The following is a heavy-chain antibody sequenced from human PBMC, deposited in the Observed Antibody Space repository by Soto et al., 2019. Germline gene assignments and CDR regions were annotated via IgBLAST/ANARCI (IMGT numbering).Heavy chain of an antibody. CDR3: VKDFGYYYDYAFDV. CDR1: RFTFDDYA. V-gene: IGHV3-9*01. CDR2: ISWNSAII. Sequence: EVQLEESGGGLVQAGRSLRLSCAASRFTFDDYALHWVRQAPGKGLAWVSGISWNSAIISYADSVKGRFSISRDNAKKYVYLQMDSLRPEDTVLYYCVKDFGYYYDYAFDVWGQGTMVTVSP. D-gene: IGHD3-22*01. J-gene: IGHJ3*01.